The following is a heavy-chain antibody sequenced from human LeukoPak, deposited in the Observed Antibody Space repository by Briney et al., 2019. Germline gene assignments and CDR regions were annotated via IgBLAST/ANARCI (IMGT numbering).Heavy chain of an antibody. CDR2: IYPGDSDT. CDR1: GYSFTNYW. V-gene: IGHV5-51*01. D-gene: IGHD3-9*01. Sequence: GESLKISCKGSGYSFTNYWIAWVRQMPGKGLEWMGIIYPGDSDTRYSPSFQGQVTISADKSISTAYLQWRSLKASDTAMYYCGRQGGGGYDILTGYFNRQYYFDYWGQGTLVTVSS. J-gene: IGHJ4*02. CDR3: GRQGGGGYDILTGYFNRQYYFDY.